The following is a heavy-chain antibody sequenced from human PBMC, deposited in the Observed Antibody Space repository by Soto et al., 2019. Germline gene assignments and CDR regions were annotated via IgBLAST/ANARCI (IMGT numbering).Heavy chain of an antibody. CDR3: ARKGLGDCSGGSCYPLAY. D-gene: IGHD2-15*01. CDR1: GFTFSSYA. Sequence: GESLKISCAASGFTFSSYAMHWVRQAPGKGLEWVSVISDDGTNTHYADSVKGRFTISRDNSKNRLYVQMNSLRADDTAVYYCARKGLGDCSGGSCYPLAYWGQGTLVTVSS. V-gene: IGHV3-30-3*01. CDR2: ISDDGTNT. J-gene: IGHJ4*02.